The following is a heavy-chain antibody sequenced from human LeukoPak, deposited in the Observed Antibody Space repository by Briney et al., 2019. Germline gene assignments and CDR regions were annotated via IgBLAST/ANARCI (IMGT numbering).Heavy chain of an antibody. D-gene: IGHD2-21*02. Sequence: SVKVSCKASGGTFSSYAISWVRQAPGQGLEWMGGIIPIFGTANYAQKFQGRVTITADKSTSTAYMELSSLRSEDTAVYYCASWGGPLYCGGDCYYAFDIWGQGTMVTVSS. CDR1: GGTFSSYA. CDR3: ASWGGPLYCGGDCYYAFDI. J-gene: IGHJ3*02. V-gene: IGHV1-69*06. CDR2: IIPIFGTA.